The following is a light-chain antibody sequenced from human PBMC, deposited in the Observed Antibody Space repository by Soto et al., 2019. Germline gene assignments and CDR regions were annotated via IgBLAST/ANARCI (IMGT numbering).Light chain of an antibody. CDR3: QQYHNWPIT. CDR1: QSVSSN. J-gene: IGKJ5*01. V-gene: IGKV3-15*01. CDR2: DAS. Sequence: EIVMTHSPATLSVSPGERATLSCRASQSVSSNLAWHQQKPGQAPRILMYDASTRATGIPARFSGSGSGTEFTLTISSLQSEDFAVYYCQQYHNWPITFGQGTRLEIK.